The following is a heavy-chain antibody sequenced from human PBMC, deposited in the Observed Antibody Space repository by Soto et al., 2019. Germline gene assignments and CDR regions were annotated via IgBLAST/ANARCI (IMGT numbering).Heavy chain of an antibody. J-gene: IGHJ6*02. D-gene: IGHD1-7*01. Sequence: QVQLVQSGSELKKPGASVKVSCKASGYTFTSYAMNWVRQAPGQGLEWMGWINTNTGNPTYAQGFTGRFVFSLDTSISTAYLQICSLKAEDTAVYYCARWGYGITGTTRSYYYYYGMDVWGQGTTVTVSS. V-gene: IGHV7-4-1*01. CDR2: INTNTGNP. CDR3: ARWGYGITGTTRSYYYYYGMDV. CDR1: GYTFTSYA.